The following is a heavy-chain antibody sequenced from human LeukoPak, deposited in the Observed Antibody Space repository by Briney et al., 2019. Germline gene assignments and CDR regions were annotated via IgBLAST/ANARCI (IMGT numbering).Heavy chain of an antibody. CDR1: GFTFSSYS. Sequence: GGSQTLFCAASGFTFSSYSMNCVRQAPGMGLEWVSSISSSTTYIYYADSVKGRFTISRDNIKNSLYLQMNSLRAEDTAVYYCARFQGAHYWGQGTLVTVSS. V-gene: IGHV3-21*01. D-gene: IGHD4/OR15-4a*01. CDR2: ISSSTTYI. J-gene: IGHJ4*02. CDR3: ARFQGAHY.